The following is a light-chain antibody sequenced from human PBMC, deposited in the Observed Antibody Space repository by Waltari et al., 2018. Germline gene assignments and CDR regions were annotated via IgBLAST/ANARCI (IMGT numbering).Light chain of an antibody. CDR3: QQYKTYWS. CDR2: GAS. V-gene: IGKV3-20*01. J-gene: IGKJ2*01. Sequence: EIVLTQSPGTLSLSPGERATLSCRASQSVSSSYLAWYQQKPGQAPRLLIYGASSRATGIPDRFSGSGSGTDFTLTISRLEPDDVATYYCQQYKTYWSFGQGTKLEIK. CDR1: QSVSSSY.